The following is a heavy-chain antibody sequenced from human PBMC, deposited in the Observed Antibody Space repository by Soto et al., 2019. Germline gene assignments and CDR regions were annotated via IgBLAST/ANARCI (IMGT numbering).Heavy chain of an antibody. Sequence: GGSLRLSCAASGFTFSSYSMNWARQAPGKGPEWLSFISSRSNTIFYADSVRGRFTISRDNAKNSVYLQMNSLRDEDTAVYYCARGLKDGYNCLYYWGQGTQVTVS. J-gene: IGHJ4*02. CDR3: ARGLKDGYNCLYY. CDR1: GFTFSSYS. D-gene: IGHD5-12*01. V-gene: IGHV3-48*02. CDR2: ISSRSNTI.